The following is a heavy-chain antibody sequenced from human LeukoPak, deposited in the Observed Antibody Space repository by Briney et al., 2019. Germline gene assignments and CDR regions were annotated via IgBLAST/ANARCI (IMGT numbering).Heavy chain of an antibody. J-gene: IGHJ4*02. CDR2: ISSHSSTM. CDR3: ARGLERGYFDY. Sequence: PGGSLRLSCAASDFTFTTYSMNWVRQAPGKGLEWVSYISSHSSTMYHADSVKGRFTISGDNAKNSLYLQMNSLRAEDTAVYYCARGLERGYFDYWGQGTLVTVSS. V-gene: IGHV3-48*01. D-gene: IGHD1-1*01. CDR1: DFTFTTYS.